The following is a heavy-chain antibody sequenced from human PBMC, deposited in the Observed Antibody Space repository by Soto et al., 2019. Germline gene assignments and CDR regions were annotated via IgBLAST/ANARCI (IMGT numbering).Heavy chain of an antibody. CDR3: ARLRWQPLDY. CDR1: GGTFSSYA. V-gene: IGHV1-69*06. CDR2: IIPIFGTA. D-gene: IGHD4-17*01. J-gene: IGHJ4*02. Sequence: SVKVSCKASGGTFSSYAISWVRQAPGQGLEWMGGIIPIFGTANYSPSFQGHVTISADKSISTAYLQWSSLKASDTAMYYCARLRWQPLDYWGQGTLVTVSS.